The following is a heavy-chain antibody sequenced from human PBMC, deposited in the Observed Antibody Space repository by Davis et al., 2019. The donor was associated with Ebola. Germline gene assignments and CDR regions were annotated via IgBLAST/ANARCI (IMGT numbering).Heavy chain of an antibody. CDR3: ARFRSRNYYYYGMDV. V-gene: IGHV4-59*12. Sequence: SETLSLTCTVSGGSISSYYWSWIRQPPGKGLEWIGYIYYSGSTNYNPSLKSRVTISVDTSKNQFSLKLSSVTAADTAVYYCARFRSRNYYYYGMDVWGQGTTVTVSS. J-gene: IGHJ6*02. D-gene: IGHD1-14*01. CDR2: IYYSGST. CDR1: GGSISSYY.